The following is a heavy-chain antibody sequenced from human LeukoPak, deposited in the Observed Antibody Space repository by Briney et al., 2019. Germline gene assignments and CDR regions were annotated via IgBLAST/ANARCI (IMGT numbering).Heavy chain of an antibody. CDR1: GFTVSSNY. CDR3: AKDYYYDSSGYPRGAFNI. J-gene: IGHJ3*02. D-gene: IGHD3-22*01. Sequence: GGSLRLSCAASGFTVSSNYMSWVRQAPGKGLEWVSAVSGSGGSTYYADSVKGRFTISRDNSKNTLYLQMNSLRAEETAVYYCAKDYYYDSSGYPRGAFNIWGQGTMVTVSS. CDR2: VSGSGGST. V-gene: IGHV3-23*01.